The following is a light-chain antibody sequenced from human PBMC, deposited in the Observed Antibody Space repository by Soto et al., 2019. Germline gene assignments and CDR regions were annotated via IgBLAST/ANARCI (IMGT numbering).Light chain of an antibody. CDR1: SSDVGGYNY. J-gene: IGLJ1*01. CDR2: DVS. V-gene: IGLV2-14*01. Sequence: QSALTQPASVSRSPGQSITISCTGTSSDVGGYNYVSWYQQHPGKAPKLMIYDVSNRTSGVSNRFSGSKSGNTASLTISGLQAEDEADYYCSSYTSSSTLLYVFGTGTKLTVL. CDR3: SSYTSSSTLLYV.